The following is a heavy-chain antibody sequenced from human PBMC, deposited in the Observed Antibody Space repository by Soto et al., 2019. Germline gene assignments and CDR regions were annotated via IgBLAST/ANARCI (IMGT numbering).Heavy chain of an antibody. Sequence: EVQLLESGGGLVQPGGSLRLSCAASGFTFSSYAMSWVRQAPGKGLEWVSAISGSGGSTYYADSVKGRFTISRDNSKNTLYLQMNSLRAEDTAVYYCAKRYCSGGSCTSYYFDYWGQGTLVTVSS. J-gene: IGHJ4*02. D-gene: IGHD2-15*01. CDR3: AKRYCSGGSCTSYYFDY. V-gene: IGHV3-23*01. CDR1: GFTFSSYA. CDR2: ISGSGGST.